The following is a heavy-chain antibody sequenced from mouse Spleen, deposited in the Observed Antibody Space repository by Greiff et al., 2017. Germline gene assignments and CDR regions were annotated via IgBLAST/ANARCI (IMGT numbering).Heavy chain of an antibody. D-gene: IGHD2-12*01. V-gene: IGHV5-6*02. CDR1: GFTFSSYG. Sequence: EVKVVESGGDLVKPGGSLKLSCAASGFTFSSYGMSWVRQTPDKRLEWVATISSGGSYTYYPDSVKGRFTISRDNAKNTLYLQMSSLKSEDTAMYYCARRTTTEGYAMDYWGQGTSVTVSS. CDR2: ISSGGSYT. J-gene: IGHJ4*01. CDR3: ARRTTTEGYAMDY.